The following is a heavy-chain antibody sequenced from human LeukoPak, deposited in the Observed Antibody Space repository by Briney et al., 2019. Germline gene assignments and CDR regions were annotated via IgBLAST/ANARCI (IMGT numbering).Heavy chain of an antibody. D-gene: IGHD6-13*01. V-gene: IGHV4-59*08. J-gene: IGHJ5*02. CDR1: GDSINDYY. Sequence: SETLSLSCTVSGDSINDYYWGWIRQPPGKGLEWIGYIYFTGSTRYNPSLESRVTISVDTSKNQFSLRLSSVTAADTAVYYCARRRAEGGSNGLYNWFDPWGQGILVTVSS. CDR2: IYFTGST. CDR3: ARRRAEGGSNGLYNWFDP.